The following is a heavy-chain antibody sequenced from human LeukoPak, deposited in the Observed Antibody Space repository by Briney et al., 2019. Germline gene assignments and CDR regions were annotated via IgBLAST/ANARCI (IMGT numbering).Heavy chain of an antibody. CDR2: ISSSSTTI. CDR1: GFTFSSYS. D-gene: IGHD2-15*01. J-gene: IGHJ6*03. V-gene: IGHV3-48*01. CDR3: ARDWLYCSGGSCYPYYMDV. Sequence: PGGSLRLSCAASGFTFSSYSMMWVRQAPGKGLEWVSYISSSSTTIYYADSVKGRFTISRDNAKNSLYLQMNSLRAEDTAVYYCARDWLYCSGGSCYPYYMDVWGKGTTVTVSS.